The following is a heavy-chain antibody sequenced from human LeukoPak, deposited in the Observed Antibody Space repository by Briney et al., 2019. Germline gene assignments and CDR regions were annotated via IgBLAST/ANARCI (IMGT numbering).Heavy chain of an antibody. J-gene: IGHJ4*02. D-gene: IGHD1-26*01. Sequence: GSLRLSCSASGFSFSSYEMNWVRQAPGKGLEWIGTVYYSGSTYYNPSLESRVTISVDTSKNQFSLRLNSVTAADTAVYYCARLPRGGSYDLDYWGQGTLVTVSS. CDR3: ARLPRGGSYDLDY. CDR2: VYYSGST. CDR1: GFSFSSYE. V-gene: IGHV4-39*01.